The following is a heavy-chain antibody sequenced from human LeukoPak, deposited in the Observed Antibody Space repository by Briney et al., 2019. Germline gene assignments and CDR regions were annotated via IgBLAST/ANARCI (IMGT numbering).Heavy chain of an antibody. D-gene: IGHD3-9*01. CDR1: GGSISSSNW. J-gene: IGHJ5*02. CDR3: ARAAPDWLQVNWFDP. V-gene: IGHV4-4*02. Sequence: PSETLSLTCAVSGGSISSSNWWSWVRQPPGKGLEWIGEIYHSGGTNYNPSLKSRVTISVDKSKNQFSLKLSSVTAADTAVYYCARAAPDWLQVNWFDPWGQGTLVTVSS. CDR2: IYHSGGT.